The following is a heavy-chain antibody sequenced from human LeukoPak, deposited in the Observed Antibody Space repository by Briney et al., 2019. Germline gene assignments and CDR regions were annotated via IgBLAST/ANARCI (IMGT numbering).Heavy chain of an antibody. CDR3: ARQDRVDYSNLGEY. V-gene: IGHV1-2*02. D-gene: IGHD4-11*01. Sequence: ASVKVSCKASGYTLTDYYMHWVRQAPGQGLEWMGWINPNTGDTNYVQKFQGRVTMTRDTSISTAYMELSRLSSDDTAVYYCARQDRVDYSNLGEYWGQGTLVTVSS. CDR1: GYTLTDYY. CDR2: INPNTGDT. J-gene: IGHJ4*02.